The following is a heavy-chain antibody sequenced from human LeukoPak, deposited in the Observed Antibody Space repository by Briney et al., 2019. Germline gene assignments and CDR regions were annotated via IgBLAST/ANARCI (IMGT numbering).Heavy chain of an antibody. J-gene: IGHJ4*02. V-gene: IGHV4-39*01. CDR1: GGSISSSSYY. Sequence: SETLSLTCTVSGGSISSSSYYWGWIRQPPGKGLEWIGSIYYSGSTYYNPSLKSRVTISVDTSKNQFSLKLSSVTAADTAVYYCARGSSVQTPFDYWGQGTLITVSS. CDR2: IYYSGST. D-gene: IGHD3-10*01. CDR3: ARGSSVQTPFDY.